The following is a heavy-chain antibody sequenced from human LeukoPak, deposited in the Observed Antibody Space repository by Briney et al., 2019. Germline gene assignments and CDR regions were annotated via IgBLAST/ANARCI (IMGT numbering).Heavy chain of an antibody. Sequence: PGRSLRLSCAASGFTFSSYGMYWVRQAPGKGLEWVAVISYDGSNKYYADSVKGRFTISRDNSKSTLYLQMNSLRAEDTAVYYCAKILPDTVTADYWGQGTLVTVSS. CDR2: ISYDGSNK. CDR1: GFTFSSYG. D-gene: IGHD4-11*01. V-gene: IGHV3-30*18. J-gene: IGHJ4*02. CDR3: AKILPDTVTADY.